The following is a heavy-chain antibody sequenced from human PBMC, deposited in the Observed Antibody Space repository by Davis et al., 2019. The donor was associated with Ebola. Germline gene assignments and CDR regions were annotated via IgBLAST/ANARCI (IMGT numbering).Heavy chain of an antibody. CDR1: GVSISSYY. Sequence: GSLRLSCTVSGVSISSYYWTWIRQPPGKGLEWIAYMFYNGGVNYNPSLKSRVTISVDTSKNQFSLKLSSVTAADTAVYYCARPGEVLHGFDIWGQGTMVTVSS. V-gene: IGHV4-59*08. CDR2: MFYNGGV. CDR3: ARPGEVLHGFDI. D-gene: IGHD1-26*01. J-gene: IGHJ3*02.